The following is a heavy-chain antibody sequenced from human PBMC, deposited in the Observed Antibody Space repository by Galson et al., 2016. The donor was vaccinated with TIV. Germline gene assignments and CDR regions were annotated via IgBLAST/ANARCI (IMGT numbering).Heavy chain of an antibody. V-gene: IGHV1-18*01. Sequence: SVKVSCKASGYTFSYWGISWVRQAPGQGLEWLGWISAHNGATRFAQDVQGRVTLTTDTSTSTAYLELRRLRSEDTALYYCATNLARITMAGTKDYWGQGTLVTVSS. J-gene: IGHJ4*02. D-gene: IGHD6-19*01. CDR2: ISAHNGAT. CDR1: GYTFSYWG. CDR3: ATNLARITMAGTKDY.